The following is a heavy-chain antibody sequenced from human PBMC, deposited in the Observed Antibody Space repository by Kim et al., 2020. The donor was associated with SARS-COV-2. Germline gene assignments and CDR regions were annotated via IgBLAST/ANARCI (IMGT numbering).Heavy chain of an antibody. D-gene: IGHD6-6*01. Sequence: SETLSLTCAVYGGSFSGYYWSWIRQPPGKGLEWIGEINHSGSTNYNPSLKSRVTISVDTSKNQFSLKLSSVTAADTAVYYCARRLGSSWRRAAYHPQRSGNWFDPWGQGTLVTVYS. J-gene: IGHJ5*02. V-gene: IGHV4-34*01. CDR3: ARRLGSSWRRAAYHPQRSGNWFDP. CDR1: GGSFSGYY. CDR2: INHSGST.